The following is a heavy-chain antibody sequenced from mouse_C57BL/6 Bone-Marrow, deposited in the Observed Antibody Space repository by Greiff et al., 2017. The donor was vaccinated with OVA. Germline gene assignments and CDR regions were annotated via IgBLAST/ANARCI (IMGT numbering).Heavy chain of an antibody. CDR3: ARSDDRAASFDY. D-gene: IGHD6-1*01. CDR2: IDPNSGGT. V-gene: IGHV1-72*01. CDR1: GYTFTSYW. J-gene: IGHJ2*01. Sequence: QVQLKQPGAELVKPGASVKLSCKASGYTFTSYWMHWVKQRPGRGLEWIGRIDPNSGGTKYNEKFKSKATLTVDKPSSTAYMQLSSLTSEDSAVYYCARSDDRAASFDYWGQGTTLTVSS.